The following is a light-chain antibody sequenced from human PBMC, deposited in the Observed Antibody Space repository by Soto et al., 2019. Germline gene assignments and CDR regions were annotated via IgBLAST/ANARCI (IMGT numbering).Light chain of an antibody. CDR2: DAS. CDR3: QQYTGT. V-gene: IGKV1-5*01. CDR1: ESISTW. J-gene: IGKJ1*01. Sequence: DIQMTQSPSTLSASVGDRVTITCRASESISTWLAWYQQKPGRAPKLLIYDASNLESGVPSRFSGSSSGTEFIHTIDSVQPDDFATYYGQQYTGTFGQGTRVDIK.